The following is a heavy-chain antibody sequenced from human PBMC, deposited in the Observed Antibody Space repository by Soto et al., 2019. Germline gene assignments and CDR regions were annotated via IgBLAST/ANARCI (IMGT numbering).Heavy chain of an antibody. V-gene: IGHV4-59*01. J-gene: IGHJ6*02. CDR1: GRTISGYY. CDR3: ARDLWGYCGTDCYPLDV. Sequence: SDPMSHTCTAAGRTISGYYCSWMQQHQGKGLEWIGYMYNTGSTVYNPSFKSRVTISVDTSKSQFSLRLNSVTAADTAVYYCARDLWGYCGTDCYPLDVWGQGTTVT. CDR2: MYNTGST. D-gene: IGHD2-21*02.